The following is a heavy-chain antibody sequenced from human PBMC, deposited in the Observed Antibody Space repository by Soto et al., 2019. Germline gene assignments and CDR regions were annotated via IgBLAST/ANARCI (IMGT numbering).Heavy chain of an antibody. CDR3: ARHLIYYGSGRCWFDP. V-gene: IGHV4-59*08. Sequence: PSDTLSLTCTVSGVSISSYYWSWIRQPPGKGLEWIGYIYYSGSTNYNPSLKSRVTISVDTSKNQFSLKLSSVTAADTAVYYCARHLIYYGSGRCWFDPWGQGTLVSVSS. CDR1: GVSISSYY. CDR2: IYYSGST. D-gene: IGHD3-10*01. J-gene: IGHJ5*02.